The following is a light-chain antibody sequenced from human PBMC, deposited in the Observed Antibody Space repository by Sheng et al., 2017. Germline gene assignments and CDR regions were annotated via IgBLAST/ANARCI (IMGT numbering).Light chain of an antibody. Sequence: TQSPATLSLSPGERATLSCRASQAVSNSLAWYQQKPGQAPRLLIYDASTRATGIPARFSGSGSGTEFTLTIRSLQSEDFAIYYCQQYDNWPRTFGQGTNVEVK. CDR1: QAVSNS. CDR3: QQYDNWPRT. J-gene: IGKJ1*01. V-gene: IGKV3-15*01. CDR2: DAS.